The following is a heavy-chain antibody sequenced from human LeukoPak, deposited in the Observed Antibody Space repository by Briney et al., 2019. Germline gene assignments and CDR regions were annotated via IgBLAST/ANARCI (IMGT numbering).Heavy chain of an antibody. D-gene: IGHD6-13*01. V-gene: IGHV4-39*01. CDR1: GGSISSSSYY. Sequence: PSETLSLTCTVSGGSISSSSYYWAWIRQPPGKGLEWIGSVDYSGSTYHNPSLKSRVTISVDTSKNQFSLKLSSVTAADTAVYYRARLNVFSYRSDYWGQGTLVTVSS. CDR3: ARLNVFSYRSDY. J-gene: IGHJ4*02. CDR2: VDYSGST.